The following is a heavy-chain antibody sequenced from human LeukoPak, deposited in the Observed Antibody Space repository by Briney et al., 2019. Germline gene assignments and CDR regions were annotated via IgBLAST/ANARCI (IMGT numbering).Heavy chain of an antibody. CDR3: ARHPGITAAGTGFDI. Sequence: SETLSLTCTMCPVSISSVKSGWRWIRQPPGKGLEWVGSIYYSGSTYYNPSLKSRVTISVDTSKSQFSLKLSSVTAADTAVYYCARHPGITAAGTGFDIWGQGTMVTVSS. V-gene: IGHV4-39*01. D-gene: IGHD6-13*01. CDR2: IYYSGST. J-gene: IGHJ3*02. CDR1: PVSISSVKSG.